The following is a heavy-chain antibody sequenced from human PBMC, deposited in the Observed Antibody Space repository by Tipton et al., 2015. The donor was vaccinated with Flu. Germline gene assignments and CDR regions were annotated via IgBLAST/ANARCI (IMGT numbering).Heavy chain of an antibody. CDR2: INHSGST. J-gene: IGHJ2*01. CDR3: ARGPLLDL. V-gene: IGHV4-34*01. D-gene: IGHD5/OR15-5a*01. Sequence: TLSLTCAVYGGSFSGYYWSWIRQPPGKGLEWIGEINHSGSTNYNPSLKGRVTISVDTSKNQFSPKLSSVTAADTAVYYCARGPLLDLWGRGTLVTVSS. CDR1: GGSFSGYY.